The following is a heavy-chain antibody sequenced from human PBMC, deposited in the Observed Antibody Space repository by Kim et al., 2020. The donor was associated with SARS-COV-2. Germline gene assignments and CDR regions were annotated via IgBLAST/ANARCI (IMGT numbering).Heavy chain of an antibody. Sequence: SETLSLTCTVSGGSISSSSYYWGWIRQPPGKGLEWIGSIYYSGSTYYNPSLKSRVTISVDTSKNQFSLKLSSVTAADTAVYYCARVERSLTTPNWFDPWGQGTLVTVSS. D-gene: IGHD3-22*01. V-gene: IGHV4-39*07. CDR1: GGSISSSSYY. CDR2: IYYSGST. CDR3: ARVERSLTTPNWFDP. J-gene: IGHJ5*02.